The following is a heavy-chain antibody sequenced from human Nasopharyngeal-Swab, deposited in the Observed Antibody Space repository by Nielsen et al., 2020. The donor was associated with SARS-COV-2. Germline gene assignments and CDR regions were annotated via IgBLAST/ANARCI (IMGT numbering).Heavy chain of an antibody. V-gene: IGHV3-7*05. CDR1: GFTFSNSA. Sequence: GESLKISCAVSGFTFSNSAMTWVRQAPGKGLEWVANIKQDGSKKNYVDSVKGRFTISRDDAMNSLYLQMNSLRAEDTAVYYCATHNDYRFENWGQGTLVSVSS. D-gene: IGHD4-11*01. CDR3: ATHNDYRFEN. J-gene: IGHJ4*02. CDR2: IKQDGSKK.